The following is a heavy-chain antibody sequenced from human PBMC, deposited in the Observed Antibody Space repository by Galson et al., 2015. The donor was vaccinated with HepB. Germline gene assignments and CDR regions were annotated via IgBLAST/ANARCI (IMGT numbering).Heavy chain of an antibody. CDR3: ARVARPAGSYYNNWFDP. V-gene: IGHV3-30*04. D-gene: IGHD3-10*01. Sequence: SLRLSCAASGFTFSSYSMHWVRQAPGKGLEWVAVISYEERNKYYADSVQGRFTISRDNSKNTLYLQMNSLRAEDTAVYYCARVARPAGSYYNNWFDPWGQGTLITVSS. CDR1: GFTFSSYS. J-gene: IGHJ5*02. CDR2: ISYEERNK.